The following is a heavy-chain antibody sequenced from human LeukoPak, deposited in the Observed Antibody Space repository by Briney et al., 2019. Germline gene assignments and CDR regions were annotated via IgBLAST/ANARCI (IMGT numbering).Heavy chain of an antibody. J-gene: IGHJ4*02. CDR2: ISGSGGST. Sequence: GGSLRLSCAASGITFSSYAMSWVRQAPGKGLEWVSAISGSGGSTYYADSVKGRFTISRDNSKNTQYLQMNSLRAEDTAVYYCARRLIAAAGTRFDYWGQGTLVTVSS. CDR1: GITFSSYA. D-gene: IGHD6-13*01. V-gene: IGHV3-23*01. CDR3: ARRLIAAAGTRFDY.